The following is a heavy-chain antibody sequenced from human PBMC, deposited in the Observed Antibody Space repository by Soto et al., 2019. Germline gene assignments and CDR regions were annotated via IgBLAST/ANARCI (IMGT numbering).Heavy chain of an antibody. V-gene: IGHV4-34*01. CDR1: GGSFSGYY. CDR2: INHSGST. Sequence: QVQLQQWGAGLLKPSETLSLTCAVYGGSFSGYYWSWIRQPPGKGLEWIGEINHSGSTNYNPSLKSRVTISVDTSKNQFSLKLSSVTAADTAVYYCAREHISSWSRFDPWGQGTLVTVSS. D-gene: IGHD6-13*01. CDR3: AREHISSWSRFDP. J-gene: IGHJ5*02.